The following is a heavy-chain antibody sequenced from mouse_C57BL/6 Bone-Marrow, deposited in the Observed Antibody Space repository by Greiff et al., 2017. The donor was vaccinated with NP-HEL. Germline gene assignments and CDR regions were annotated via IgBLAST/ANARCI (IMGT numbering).Heavy chain of an antibody. CDR2: ISDGGSYT. Sequence: EVQLVESGGGLVKPGGSLKLSCAASGFTFSSYAMSWVRQTPEKRLEWVATISDGGSYTYYPDNVKGRFTISRDNAKNNLYLQMSHLKSEDTAMYYCARGITTVVVFDYWGQGTTLTVSS. D-gene: IGHD1-1*01. CDR1: GFTFSSYA. J-gene: IGHJ2*01. CDR3: ARGITTVVVFDY. V-gene: IGHV5-4*01.